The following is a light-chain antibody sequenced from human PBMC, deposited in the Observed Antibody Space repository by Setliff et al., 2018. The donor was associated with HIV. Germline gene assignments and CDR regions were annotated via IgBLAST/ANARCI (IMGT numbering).Light chain of an antibody. Sequence: DIQLTQSPSFLSASVGDRVTITCQASQAIGNYLAWYQQKPGKAPQLLIYSASTLHSGVPSRFSGYESGTNFALIISGLQPEDFATYYCQRVDTYPFSFGPGTKVD. CDR2: SAS. CDR3: QRVDTYPFS. V-gene: IGKV1-9*01. CDR1: QAIGNY. J-gene: IGKJ3*01.